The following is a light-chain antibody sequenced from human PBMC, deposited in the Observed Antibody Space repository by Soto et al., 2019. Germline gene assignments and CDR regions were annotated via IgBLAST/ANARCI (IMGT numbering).Light chain of an antibody. CDR2: AAS. Sequence: DIQMTQSPSSLSASLGDTVTITCLASQSISSYLNWYQQKPGKAPKLLIYAASSLQSGVPSRFSGSGSGRDFTLTISSLQPEDFATYFCQQSYTTPLTFGGGTKVDIK. V-gene: IGKV1-39*01. J-gene: IGKJ4*01. CDR3: QQSYTTPLT. CDR1: QSISSY.